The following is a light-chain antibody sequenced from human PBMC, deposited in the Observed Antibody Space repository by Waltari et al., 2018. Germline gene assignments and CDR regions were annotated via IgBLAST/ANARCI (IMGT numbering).Light chain of an antibody. V-gene: IGKV3-20*01. CDR2: IIS. Sequence: EIVLTQSQGTLSLSPGERATLSCRASQSISRYLAWYQQKPGQAPRLLIYIISSRATGIPDRFSGSGSGTDFTLTISRLEPEDFAVYYCQQYGSSPYTFGQGTKLE. CDR3: QQYGSSPYT. CDR1: QSISRY. J-gene: IGKJ2*01.